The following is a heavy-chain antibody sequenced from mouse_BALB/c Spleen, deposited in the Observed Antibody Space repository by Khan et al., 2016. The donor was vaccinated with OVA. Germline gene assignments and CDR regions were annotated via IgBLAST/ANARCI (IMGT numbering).Heavy chain of an antibody. J-gene: IGHJ2*01. D-gene: IGHD1-1*01. Sequence: VQLQQSGTELARPGASVNLSCKASGYTFTGYWMQWVKQRPGQGLEWIGAIYPGDGNTRSTQKFKGKATLTAVKSSSTAYMQLSRLASEDSAVYYCARGGITTGYFDYWGQGTTLTVSS. CDR1: GYTFTGYW. CDR3: ARGGITTGYFDY. CDR2: IYPGDGNT. V-gene: IGHV1-87*01.